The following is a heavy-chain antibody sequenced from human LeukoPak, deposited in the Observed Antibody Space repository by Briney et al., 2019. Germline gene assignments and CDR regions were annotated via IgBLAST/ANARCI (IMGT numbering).Heavy chain of an antibody. CDR2: IIPIFGTA. J-gene: IGHJ5*02. CDR3: ARYFGALNWFDP. D-gene: IGHD3-9*01. V-gene: IGHV1-69*06. Sequence: ASVKVSCKASGGTFSSYAISWVRQAPGQGLEWMGGIIPIFGTANYAQKFQGRVTITADKSTSTAYMELSSLRSEDTAVYYCARYFGALNWFDPWGQGTLVTVSS. CDR1: GGTFSSYA.